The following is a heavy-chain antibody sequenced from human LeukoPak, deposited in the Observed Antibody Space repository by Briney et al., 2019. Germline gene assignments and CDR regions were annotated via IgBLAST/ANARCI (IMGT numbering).Heavy chain of an antibody. CDR1: GFTVSSNY. Sequence: GGSLRLSCAASGFTVSSNYMSWVRQAPGKGLEWVSLIYSGSTTYYADSVKGRFTISRDNSKNTLYLQMNSLRAEDTAVYYCARRGDGGRSFDLWGQGTLVTVSS. CDR3: ARRGDGGRSFDL. V-gene: IGHV3-53*01. CDR2: IYSGSTT. J-gene: IGHJ4*02. D-gene: IGHD4-23*01.